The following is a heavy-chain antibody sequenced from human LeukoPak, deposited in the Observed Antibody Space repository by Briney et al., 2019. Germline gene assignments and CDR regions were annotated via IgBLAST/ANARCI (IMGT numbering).Heavy chain of an antibody. CDR3: ARDRSSGWYDY. D-gene: IGHD6-19*01. J-gene: IGHJ4*02. Sequence: GGSLRLSCAASGFTFSTYSMNWVRQAPGKGLEWVPSITGSSRFIYYVDSMKGRFTISRDNAKNSMYLQMSSLRAEDTAVYYCARDRSSGWYDYWGQGILVTVSS. V-gene: IGHV3-21*01. CDR1: GFTFSTYS. CDR2: ITGSSRFI.